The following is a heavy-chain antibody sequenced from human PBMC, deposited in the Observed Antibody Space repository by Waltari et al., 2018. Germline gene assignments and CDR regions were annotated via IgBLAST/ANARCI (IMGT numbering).Heavy chain of an antibody. Sequence: QVQLQESGPSLLKPSETLSLICTVSGGSISGFYGSWVRQPPGKGLDWIGYIYYTGSTYVNPSHKSRVTMSVATSNNQFSLKLSAVTAADTAFYYCARGGGGDWEWFDPWGQGTLGTVSS. J-gene: IGHJ5*02. D-gene: IGHD2-21*02. CDR3: ARGGGGDWEWFDP. CDR1: GGSISGFY. CDR2: IYYTGST. V-gene: IGHV4-59*01.